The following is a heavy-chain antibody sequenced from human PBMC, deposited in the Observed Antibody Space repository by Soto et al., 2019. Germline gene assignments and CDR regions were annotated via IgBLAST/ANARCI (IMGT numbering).Heavy chain of an antibody. D-gene: IGHD3-3*01. J-gene: IGHJ6*02. CDR3: ARQGSGTKYYTMDV. Sequence: PGGSLRLSCAASGFTFSTYSMNWARQAPGKGLEWVSSISSSSSSTYIYYADSVKGRFTISRDNAKNSLYLQMNSLRPDDTAVYYCARQGSGTKYYTMDVWGQGTTVTVS. V-gene: IGHV3-21*01. CDR1: GFTFSTYS. CDR2: ISSSSSSTYI.